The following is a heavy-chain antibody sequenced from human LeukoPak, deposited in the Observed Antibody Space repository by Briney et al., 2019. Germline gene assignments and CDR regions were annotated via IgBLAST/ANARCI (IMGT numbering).Heavy chain of an antibody. CDR2: IYYSGSS. CDR3: ARQKFSYGYFDS. V-gene: IGHV4-61*05. CDR1: GGSISSSSYY. J-gene: IGHJ5*01. D-gene: IGHD5-18*01. Sequence: SETLSLTCTVSGGSISSSSYYWSWIRQPPGKGLEWIGYIYYSGSSNYNPSLKSRVTISADTSKNQFSLRLSSVTAADTAVYYCARQKFSYGYFDSWGQGTLVTVSS.